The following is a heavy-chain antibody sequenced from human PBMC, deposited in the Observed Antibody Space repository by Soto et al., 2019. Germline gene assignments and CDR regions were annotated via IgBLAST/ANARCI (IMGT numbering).Heavy chain of an antibody. D-gene: IGHD3-3*01. CDR1: GFTFSSYA. J-gene: IGHJ4*02. CDR3: AKDPFGVVGLYYFDY. V-gene: IGHV3-23*01. CDR2: ISGSGGST. Sequence: PGGSLRLSCAASGFTFSSYAMIWVRQAPGKGLEWVSAISGSGGSTYYADSVKGRFTISRDNSKNTLYLQMNSLRAEDTAVYYCAKDPFGVVGLYYFDYWGQGTLVTVSS.